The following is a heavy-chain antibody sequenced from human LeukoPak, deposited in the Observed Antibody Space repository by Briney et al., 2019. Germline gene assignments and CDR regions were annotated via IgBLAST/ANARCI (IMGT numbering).Heavy chain of an antibody. J-gene: IGHJ4*02. CDR2: INLNSGGT. CDR1: GYTFSAYY. D-gene: IGHD1-20*01. V-gene: IGHV1-2*02. CDR3: ARDLTGVSPAY. Sequence: GASVKVSCKASGYTFSAYYMHWVRQAPGQGLEWMGWINLNSGGTNYAQKFQGRVTMTRDTSISTAYMELSRLGSDDTAVYYCARDLTGVSPAYWGQGTLVTVSS.